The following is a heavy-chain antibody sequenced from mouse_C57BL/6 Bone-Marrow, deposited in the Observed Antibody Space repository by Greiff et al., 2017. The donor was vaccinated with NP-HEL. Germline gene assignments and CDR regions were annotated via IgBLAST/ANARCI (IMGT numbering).Heavy chain of an antibody. CDR2: IWSGGST. D-gene: IGHD2-3*01. CDR3: ARKGDGYYTWFAY. CDR1: GFSLTSYG. V-gene: IGHV2-2*01. Sequence: VKLVESGPGLVQPSQSLSITCTVSGFSLTSYGVHWVRQSPGKGLEWLGVIWSGGSTDYNAAFISRLSISKDNSKSQVFLKMNGLQADDTAINYCARKGDGYYTWFAYWGQGTLVTVSA. J-gene: IGHJ3*01.